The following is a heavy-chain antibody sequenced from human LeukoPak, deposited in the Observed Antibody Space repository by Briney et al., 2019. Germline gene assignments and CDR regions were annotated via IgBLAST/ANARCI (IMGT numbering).Heavy chain of an antibody. CDR3: ARARGGTYQLQFSNWFDP. V-gene: IGHV4-61*02. J-gene: IGHJ5*02. CDR2: IYTSGST. CDR1: GGSISSGSYY. Sequence: SETLSPTCTVSGGSISSGSYYWSWIRQPAGKGLEWIGRIYTSGSTNYNPSLKSRVTISVDTSKNQFSLKLSSVTAADTAVYYCARARGGTYQLQFSNWFDPWGQGTLVTVSS. D-gene: IGHD2-2*01.